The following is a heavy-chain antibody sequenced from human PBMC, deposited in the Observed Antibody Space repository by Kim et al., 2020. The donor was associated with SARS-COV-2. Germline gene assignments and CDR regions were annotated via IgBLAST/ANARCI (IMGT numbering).Heavy chain of an antibody. CDR2: ISSGGTYT. Sequence: GGSLRLSCAVSGFIFSDYSMNWVRQAPGKGLEWVSYISSGGTYTYYAGSLQGRFTISRDNDKNSLYLQMNSLRVEDTAVYYCARDPTMNPITLVPAAILDSWGQGALVTVSS. CDR1: GFIFSDYS. CDR3: ARDPTMNPITLVPAAILDS. J-gene: IGHJ4*02. V-gene: IGHV3-21*01. D-gene: IGHD2-2*01.